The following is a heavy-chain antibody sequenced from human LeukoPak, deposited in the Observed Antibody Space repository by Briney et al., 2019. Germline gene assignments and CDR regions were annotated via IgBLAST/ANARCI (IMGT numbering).Heavy chain of an antibody. J-gene: IGHJ4*02. V-gene: IGHV3-30*04. Sequence: GSLRLSCAASGFTFSDYAMHWVRQAPGKGLEWVAVISYDGSNKYYADSVQGRFTISRDNSKNTLYLQMSSLRAEDTAVYYCARRSNYIDYYFEYWGQGTLVTVSS. D-gene: IGHD4-17*01. CDR1: GFTFSDYA. CDR3: ARRSNYIDYYFEY. CDR2: ISYDGSNK.